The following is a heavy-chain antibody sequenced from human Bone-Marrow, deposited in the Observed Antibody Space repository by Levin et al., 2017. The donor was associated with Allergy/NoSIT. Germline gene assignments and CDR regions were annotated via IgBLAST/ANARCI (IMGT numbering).Heavy chain of an antibody. CDR2: IYYGGGT. CDR3: ARVLYSSYYGGLDV. J-gene: IGHJ6*02. CDR1: GVSISSYY. Sequence: SETLSLTCSVSGVSISSYYCTWIRQPPGKGLEWIGNIYYGGGTNYNPSLESRVTMSVDTSKNQFSLKLTSVTAADTAVYYCARVLYSSYYGGLDVWGQGTTVTVSS. D-gene: IGHD3-22*01. V-gene: IGHV4-59*01.